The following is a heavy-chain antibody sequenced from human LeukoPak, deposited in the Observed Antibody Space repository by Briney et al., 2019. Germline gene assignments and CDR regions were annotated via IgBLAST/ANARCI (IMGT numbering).Heavy chain of an antibody. J-gene: IGHJ4*02. CDR1: GYNFAGYY. Sequence: ASVRVSCKAFGYNFAGYYIHWVRQAPGQGLEWMGRINPRDGETSFAQKFQGRVTMTRDTSISTAYMELSGLRSDDTAVYYCGRDWELRFHQGGLDYWGQGTLVTVSS. V-gene: IGHV1-2*06. CDR3: GRDWELRFHQGGLDY. CDR2: INPRDGET. D-gene: IGHD3-3*01.